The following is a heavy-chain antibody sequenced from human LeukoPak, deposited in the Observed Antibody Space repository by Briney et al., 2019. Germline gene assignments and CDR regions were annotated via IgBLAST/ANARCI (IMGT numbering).Heavy chain of an antibody. V-gene: IGHV4-39*07. CDR1: GGSISSYY. CDR3: ARVSDYDSSGYYYDKAPNYYYYYMDV. D-gene: IGHD3-22*01. Sequence: SETLSLTCTVSGGSISSYYWSWIRQPPGKGLEWIGSIYYSGSTYYNPSLKSRVTISVDTSKNQFSLKLSSVTAADTAVYYCARVSDYDSSGYYYDKAPNYYYYYMDVWGKGTTVTVSS. J-gene: IGHJ6*03. CDR2: IYYSGST.